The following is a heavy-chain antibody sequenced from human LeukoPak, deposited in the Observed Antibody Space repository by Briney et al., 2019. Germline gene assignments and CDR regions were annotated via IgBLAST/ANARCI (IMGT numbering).Heavy chain of an antibody. CDR2: IYYSGST. V-gene: IGHV4-59*12. CDR3: ARRWLPGKLDY. J-gene: IGHJ4*02. D-gene: IGHD5-12*01. CDR1: GGSINSYY. Sequence: SETLSLTCTVSGGSINSYYWSWIRQPPGKGLEWIGYIYYSGSTNYNPSLKSRVTISVDTSKNQFSLKLSSVTAADTAVYYCARRWLPGKLDYWGQGTLVTVSS.